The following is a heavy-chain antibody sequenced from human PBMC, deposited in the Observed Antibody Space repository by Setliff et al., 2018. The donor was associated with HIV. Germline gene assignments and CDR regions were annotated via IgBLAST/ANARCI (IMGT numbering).Heavy chain of an antibody. CDR3: VALSVVQTQAMELAWFEP. Sequence: TLSLTCAVYGGSFSDYYWSWIRQPPGKGLEWIGEINHCGSTNYNPSLKSRVTISVDTAKNHFSLRLSSVTAADTAVYFCVALSVVQTQAMELAWFEPWGQGTPVTVSS. V-gene: IGHV4-34*01. CDR1: GGSFSDYY. CDR2: INHCGST. J-gene: IGHJ5*02. D-gene: IGHD1-26*01.